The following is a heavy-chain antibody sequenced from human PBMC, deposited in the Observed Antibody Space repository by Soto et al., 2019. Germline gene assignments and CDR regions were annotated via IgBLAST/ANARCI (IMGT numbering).Heavy chain of an antibody. V-gene: IGHV4-39*01. J-gene: IGHJ6*03. Sequence: SETLSLTCTVSGGSISSSSYYWGWIRQPPGKGLEWIGSIYYSGSTYYNPFLKSRVTISVDTSKNQFSLKLSSVTAADTAVYYCARASEEELYRYYYYMDVWGKGTTVTVSS. CDR1: GGSISSSSYY. CDR3: ARASEEELYRYYYYMDV. D-gene: IGHD2-15*01. CDR2: IYYSGST.